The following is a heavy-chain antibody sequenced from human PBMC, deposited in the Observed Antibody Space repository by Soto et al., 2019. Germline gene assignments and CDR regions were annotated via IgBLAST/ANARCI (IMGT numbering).Heavy chain of an antibody. V-gene: IGHV1-69*02. Sequence: SVKVSCKASGGTFSSYTIIWVRQAPGQGLEWMGRIIPILGIANYAQKFQGRVTITADKSTSTAYMELSSLRSEDTAVYYCARKNYDILTGYYSHWFDPWGQGTLVTVSS. D-gene: IGHD3-9*01. CDR3: ARKNYDILTGYYSHWFDP. CDR2: IIPILGIA. J-gene: IGHJ5*02. CDR1: GGTFSSYT.